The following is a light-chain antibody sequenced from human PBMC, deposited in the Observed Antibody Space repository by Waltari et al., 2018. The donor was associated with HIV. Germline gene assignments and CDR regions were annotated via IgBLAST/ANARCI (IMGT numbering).Light chain of an antibody. CDR2: VAA. Sequence: DIVMTQSPAILSVSPGERVTLSRRASQGVGSNLAWYQQKGGQAPRLLIYVAATRAAEIPVRFSGSGSGTDFTLTIDSLQSEDFATYYCQQYNIRPRGNTFGQGTKLQIK. V-gene: IGKV3-15*01. CDR3: QQYNIRPRGNT. CDR1: QGVGSN. J-gene: IGKJ2*01.